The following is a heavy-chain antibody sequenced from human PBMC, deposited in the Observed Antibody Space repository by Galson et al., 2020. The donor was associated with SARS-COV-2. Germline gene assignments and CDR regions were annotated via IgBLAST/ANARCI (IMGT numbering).Heavy chain of an antibody. V-gene: IGHV3-33*01. D-gene: IGHD6-19*01. Sequence: GGSLRLSCAASGFTFSNYGMHWVRQAPGKGLEWVAVIWYDGSNKYYADSVKGRFTISRDNSKNTLYLQMNSLRAEDTAVYYCARDLAVDNGGANLWGRGTLVTVSS. CDR3: ARDLAVDNGGANL. CDR1: GFTFSNYG. CDR2: IWYDGSNK. J-gene: IGHJ2*01.